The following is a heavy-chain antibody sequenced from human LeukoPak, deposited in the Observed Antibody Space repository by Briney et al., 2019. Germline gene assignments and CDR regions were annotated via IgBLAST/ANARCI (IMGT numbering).Heavy chain of an antibody. CDR2: IIGSGSST. V-gene: IGHV3-23*01. CDR3: ARWYYYETSGLYYGSFDP. Sequence: PGGTLRLSCAASGFTFSSYGMSWVRQAPGKGLQWVSVIIGSGSSTYYADSVKGRFTISRDNARNTLYLQMNSLRAEDTAVYYCARWYYYETSGLYYGSFDPWGQGTLVTVSS. J-gene: IGHJ5*02. CDR1: GFTFSSYG. D-gene: IGHD3-22*01.